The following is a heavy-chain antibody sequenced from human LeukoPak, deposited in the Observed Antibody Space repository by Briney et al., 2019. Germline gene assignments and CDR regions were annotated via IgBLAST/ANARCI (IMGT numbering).Heavy chain of an antibody. CDR1: GASICSYY. Sequence: PSGALSLTRTVSGASICSYYWGLVRAPPRKGLEWIGFISYSGRTNYNPSLKSRVTISVDTSKNHFSLKLSSVTAADTAVYYCARGGGEMDVWGQGTAVTVSS. J-gene: IGHJ6*02. V-gene: IGHV4-59*01. D-gene: IGHD6-25*01. CDR3: ARGGGEMDV. CDR2: ISYSGRT.